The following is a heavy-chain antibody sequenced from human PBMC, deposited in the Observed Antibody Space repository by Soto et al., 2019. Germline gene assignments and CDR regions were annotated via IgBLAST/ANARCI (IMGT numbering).Heavy chain of an antibody. CDR2: IYYSGST. CDR3: ERVSGSYYYGMDV. D-gene: IGHD1-26*01. Sequence: PPETLSLTCTDPGGSMSSYYWSWIRQPPGKGLERIGYIYYSGSTIYNPSLKSRVTISVDTSKNQFSLKLSSVTAADTAVYYCERVSGSYYYGMDVWGQGTTVTVSS. CDR1: GGSMSSYY. V-gene: IGHV4-59*12. J-gene: IGHJ6*02.